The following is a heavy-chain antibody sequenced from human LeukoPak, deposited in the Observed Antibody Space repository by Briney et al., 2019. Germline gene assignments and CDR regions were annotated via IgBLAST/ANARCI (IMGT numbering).Heavy chain of an antibody. CDR1: GFTFSSYS. V-gene: IGHV3-21*01. Sequence: GGSLRLSCAASGFTFSSYSMNWVRQAPGKGLEWVSSITSDTNIYYADSVKGRFTVSRDNAKNTLYLQMNSLRAEDTAVYYCARGLLVPSDWGQGTLVTVSS. J-gene: IGHJ4*02. D-gene: IGHD2-2*01. CDR3: ARGLLVPSD. CDR2: ITSDTNI.